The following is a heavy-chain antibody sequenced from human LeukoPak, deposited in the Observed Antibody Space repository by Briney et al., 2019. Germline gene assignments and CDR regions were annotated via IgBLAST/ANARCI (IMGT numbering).Heavy chain of an antibody. CDR3: ARDLRVVITGSFDS. Sequence: GSLRLSSAASGVSFDDYGLTWVRQAPGKGLEWVSGINWNGDSTDYADSVKGRFTISRDNAKNSLYLQMNSLRAEDTALYYCARDLRVVITGSFDSWGQGTLVTVSS. D-gene: IGHD3-22*01. J-gene: IGHJ4*02. V-gene: IGHV3-20*03. CDR2: INWNGDST. CDR1: GVSFDDYG.